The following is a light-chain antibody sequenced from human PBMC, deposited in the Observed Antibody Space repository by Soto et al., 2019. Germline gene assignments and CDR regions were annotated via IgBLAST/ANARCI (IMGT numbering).Light chain of an antibody. CDR3: QQRTRWPMT. Sequence: IFFTQSPATLSVSPVERVTLACMASQNLHSFLNWYQQRPGQAPRPLIYDGSKRAAGVPDRISGDGSGTDYTLTISSLEPEDFAVYYCQQRTRWPMTFGQGTRLEI. V-gene: IGKV3-11*01. CDR2: DGS. CDR1: QNLHSF. J-gene: IGKJ5*01.